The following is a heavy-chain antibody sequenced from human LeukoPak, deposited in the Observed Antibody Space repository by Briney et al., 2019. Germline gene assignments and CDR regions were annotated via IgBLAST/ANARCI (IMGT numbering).Heavy chain of an antibody. CDR2: INPSGGST. CDR1: GYTFTSYY. Sequence: ASVKVSCKASGYTFTSYYIHWVRQAPGQGLEWMGLINPSGGSTNYAQKFQGRVTMTRDTSTSTVYMELSSLRSEDTAVYYCARSLTGGYSYGYYFDYWGQGTLVTVSS. V-gene: IGHV1-46*01. D-gene: IGHD5-18*01. CDR3: ARSLTGGYSYGYYFDY. J-gene: IGHJ4*02.